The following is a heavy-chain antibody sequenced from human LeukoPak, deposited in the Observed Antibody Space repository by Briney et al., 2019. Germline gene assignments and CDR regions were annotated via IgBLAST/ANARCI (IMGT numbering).Heavy chain of an antibody. J-gene: IGHJ4*02. Sequence: GGSLRLSCAASEFTFSSFAMSWVRQPPGKGLEGVSTISSSGGSTFYAESVKGRVTISRDNNENTLYLQMNSPRVEDTAVYYCARAAQVTGRPNLGGHFDYWGQGTLVTVSS. CDR3: ARAAQVTGRPNLGGHFDY. D-gene: IGHD6-6*01. V-gene: IGHV3-23*01. CDR2: ISSSGGST. CDR1: EFTFSSFA.